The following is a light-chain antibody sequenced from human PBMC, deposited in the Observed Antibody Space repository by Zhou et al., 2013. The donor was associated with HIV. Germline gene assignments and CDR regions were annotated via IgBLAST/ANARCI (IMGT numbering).Light chain of an antibody. V-gene: IGKV1-39*01. Sequence: DIQMTQSPSSLSASVGDRIIITCRTSQSISNYLNWYQQKVGEAPRLLISAASSLQSGVPSRFSGSGSGTDFTLTISSLQPEDFAIYHCQQSYSTPYTFGQGTKLEIK. J-gene: IGKJ2*01. CDR3: QQSYSTPYT. CDR2: AAS. CDR1: QSISNY.